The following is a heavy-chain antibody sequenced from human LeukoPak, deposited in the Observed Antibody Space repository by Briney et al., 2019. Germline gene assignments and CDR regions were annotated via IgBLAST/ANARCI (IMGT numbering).Heavy chain of an antibody. CDR3: ARSLTVTTRPAGY. CDR2: MDPNSGNS. J-gene: IGHJ4*02. D-gene: IGHD4-17*01. Sequence: ASVKVSCKASGYTFTSYDINWVRQATGQGPEWMGWMDPNSGNSEYAQKFQGRVTMTRNTSISTAYMELSGLRSEDTAIYYCARSLTVTTRPAGYWGQGTLVTVSS. V-gene: IGHV1-8*01. CDR1: GYTFTSYD.